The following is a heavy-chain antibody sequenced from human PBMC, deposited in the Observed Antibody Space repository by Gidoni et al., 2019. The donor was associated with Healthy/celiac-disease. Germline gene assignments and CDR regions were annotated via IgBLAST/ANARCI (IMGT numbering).Heavy chain of an antibody. CDR2: ISGSGGST. CDR1: GFTFSSYA. CDR3: AKDQVIGDIAAAGTSPKRYYYYYYGMDV. V-gene: IGHV3-23*01. Sequence: EVQLLESGGGLVQPGGSLRLSCAASGFTFSSYAMSWVRQAPGKGVEWVSAISGSGGSTYYADSVKGRFTISRDNSKNTLYLQMNSLRAEDTAVYYCAKDQVIGDIAAAGTSPKRYYYYYYGMDVWGQGTTVTVSS. J-gene: IGHJ6*02. D-gene: IGHD6-13*01.